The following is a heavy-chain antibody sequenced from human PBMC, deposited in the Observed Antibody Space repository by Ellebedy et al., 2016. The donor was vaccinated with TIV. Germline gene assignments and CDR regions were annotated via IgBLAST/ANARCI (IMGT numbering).Heavy chain of an antibody. Sequence: ASVKVSCXASGYALSNYYFHWVRQAPGQGLEWMGLINPTDGSTTYPQRFRGRVTMTRDTSTSTVYMEMSSLRSEDTAVYYCARGFSSWYEDYWGQGTLVTVSS. CDR1: GYALSNYY. V-gene: IGHV1-46*01. CDR2: INPTDGST. CDR3: ARGFSSWYEDY. J-gene: IGHJ4*02. D-gene: IGHD6-13*01.